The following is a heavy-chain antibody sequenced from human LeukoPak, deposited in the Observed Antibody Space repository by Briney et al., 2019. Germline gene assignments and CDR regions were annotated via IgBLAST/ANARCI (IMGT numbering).Heavy chain of an antibody. D-gene: IGHD5-24*01. CDR3: ARSPDNYYYHYMDV. V-gene: IGHV3-21*01. CDR2: ISTSSSYI. CDR1: GFTFSNYA. J-gene: IGHJ6*03. Sequence: GGSLRLSCAASGFTFSNYAMSWVRQAPRKGLEWVSSISTSSSYIYYADSMEGRFTISRDNAKNSLYLQMNSLRAEDTAVYYCARSPDNYYYHYMDVWGKGTTVTVSS.